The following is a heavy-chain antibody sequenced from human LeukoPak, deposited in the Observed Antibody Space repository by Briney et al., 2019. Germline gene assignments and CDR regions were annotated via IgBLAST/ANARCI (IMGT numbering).Heavy chain of an antibody. Sequence: GGSLRLSCAAYGFTLSGYDMHWVRQATGIGLEWVSALLTSGRSCYPDSVKGRFTISRETAKNSLYLQMNSLRAGDTAVYYCARVASNGFDIWGQGTMVTVSS. D-gene: IGHD2-15*01. CDR3: ARVASNGFDI. V-gene: IGHV3-13*04. CDR2: LLTSGRS. CDR1: GFTLSGYD. J-gene: IGHJ3*02.